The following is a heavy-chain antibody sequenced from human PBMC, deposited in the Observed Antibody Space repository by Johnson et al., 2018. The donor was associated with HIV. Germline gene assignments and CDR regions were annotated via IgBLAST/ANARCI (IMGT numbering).Heavy chain of an antibody. CDR3: AREAPQPSDAYDI. D-gene: IGHD5-18*01. CDR2: ISGSGCST. CDR1: GFTFSNYA. J-gene: IGHJ3*02. V-gene: IGHV3-23*04. Sequence: EVQLVESGGGVVQPGRSLRLSCAASGFTFSNYAMSWVRQAPGKGLEWVSAISGSGCSTYYADSVKGRFTISRANSKNTLYLQMSSLRAEDTAVYYCAREAPQPSDAYDIWGQGTMVTVSS.